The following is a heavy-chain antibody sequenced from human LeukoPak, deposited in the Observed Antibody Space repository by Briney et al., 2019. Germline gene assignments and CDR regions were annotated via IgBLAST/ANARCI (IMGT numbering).Heavy chain of an antibody. V-gene: IGHV4-59*08. D-gene: IGHD2-21*02. CDR1: GGSISSYY. CDR3: ATTVTAPGYFDY. CDR2: IYYCGST. J-gene: IGHJ4*02. Sequence: SSETLSLTCTVSGGSISSYYWSWIRQPPGKGLEWIGYIYYCGSTNYNPSLKSRVTISVDTSKNQFSLKLSSVTAADTAVYYCATTVTAPGYFDYWGQGTLVTVSS.